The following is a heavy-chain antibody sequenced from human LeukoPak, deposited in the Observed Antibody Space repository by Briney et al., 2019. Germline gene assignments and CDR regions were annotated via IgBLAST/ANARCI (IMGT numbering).Heavy chain of an antibody. CDR3: AREVLDSSGWSHYMDV. CDR1: GYRFTSYW. D-gene: IGHD6-19*01. V-gene: IGHV5-51*01. J-gene: IGHJ6*03. CDR2: IYPGDSET. Sequence: GESLKISCKGSGYRFTSYWIAWVRQMPGKGLEWMGIIYPGDSETRYSPSFQGQVTISADKSISTAYLQWSSLKASDTAMYYCAREVLDSSGWSHYMDVWGKGTTVTVSS.